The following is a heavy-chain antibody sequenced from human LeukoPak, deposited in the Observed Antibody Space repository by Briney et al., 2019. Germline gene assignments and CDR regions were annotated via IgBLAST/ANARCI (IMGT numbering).Heavy chain of an antibody. V-gene: IGHV3-21*01. CDR1: GFTFSGYS. Sequence: PGGSPRLSCAASGFTFSGYSMSWVRQAPGKGLEWVSSISSSSSYRYYADSVKGRFTISRDNAKNSLYLQMNSLRAEDTAVYYCAREWKTTVVTPGYFDYWGQGTLVTVSS. CDR3: AREWKTTVVTPGYFDY. CDR2: ISSSSSYR. J-gene: IGHJ4*02. D-gene: IGHD4-23*01.